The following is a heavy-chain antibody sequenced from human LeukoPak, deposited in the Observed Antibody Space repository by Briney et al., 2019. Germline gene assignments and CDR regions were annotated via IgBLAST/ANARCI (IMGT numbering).Heavy chain of an antibody. J-gene: IGHJ3*02. CDR1: GGTFSSYA. CDR3: ARGLRWLQTLDAFDI. D-gene: IGHD5-24*01. V-gene: IGHV1-69*04. Sequence: SVKVSYKASGGTFSSYASSWVREAPGQGLEWMGRIIPILGIANYAQKFQGRVTITADKSTSTAYMELSSLRSEDTAVYYCARGLRWLQTLDAFDIWGQGTMVTVSS. CDR2: IIPILGIA.